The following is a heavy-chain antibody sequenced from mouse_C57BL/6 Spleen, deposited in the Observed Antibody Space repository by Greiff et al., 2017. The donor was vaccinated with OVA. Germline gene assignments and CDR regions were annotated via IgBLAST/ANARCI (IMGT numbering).Heavy chain of an antibody. CDR2: IYPGGGYT. Sequence: QVQLKESGAELVRPGTSVKMSCKASGYTFTNYWIGWAKQRPGHGLEWIGDIYPGGGYTNYNEKFKGKATLTADKSSSTAYMQFSSLTSEDSAIYYCARKYYGSSYPYFDYWGQGTTLTVSS. J-gene: IGHJ2*01. CDR3: ARKYYGSSYPYFDY. CDR1: GYTFTNYW. V-gene: IGHV1-63*01. D-gene: IGHD1-1*01.